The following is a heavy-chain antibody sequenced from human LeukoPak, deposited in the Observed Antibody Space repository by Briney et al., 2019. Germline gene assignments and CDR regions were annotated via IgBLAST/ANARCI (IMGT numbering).Heavy chain of an antibody. V-gene: IGHV4-4*02. D-gene: IGHD3-22*01. CDR2: IHHSGST. CDR1: GDSISSSIW. Sequence: PSETLSLTCAVSGDSISSSIWWSWVRQPPGKGLEWIGEIHHSGSTNYNPSLKSRVTISVDTSKNQFSLKLSSVTAADTAVYYCARWYYYDSNDAFDIWGQGTMVTVSS. CDR3: ARWYYYDSNDAFDI. J-gene: IGHJ3*02.